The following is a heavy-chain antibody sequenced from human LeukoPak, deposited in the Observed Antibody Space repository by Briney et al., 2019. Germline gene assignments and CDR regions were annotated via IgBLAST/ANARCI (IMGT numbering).Heavy chain of an antibody. J-gene: IGHJ4*02. D-gene: IGHD3-9*01. CDR3: AKDFDWLLDY. CDR1: GFTFSSYG. V-gene: IGHV3-30*18. Sequence: GGSLRLSCAAAGFTFSSYGMHWVRQAPGKGLEWVAVISYDGSNKYYADSVKGRFTISRDNSKNTLYLQMNSLRAEYTAVYYCAKDFDWLLDYWGQGTLVTVSS. CDR2: ISYDGSNK.